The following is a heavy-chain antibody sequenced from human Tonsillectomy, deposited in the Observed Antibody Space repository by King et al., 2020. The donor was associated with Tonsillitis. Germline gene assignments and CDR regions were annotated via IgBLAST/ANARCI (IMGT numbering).Heavy chain of an antibody. Sequence: QLQESGPGLVKPSETLSLTCTVSGGSISSSSYYWGWIRQPPGKGLEWIGSIYYSGNTYHNPSLKSRLTISIDTSKNQFSLKLSYVTAADTAVYYCARQRGYCSGGSCFPHTEYFQYWGQGSLVTVSS. CDR3: ARQRGYCSGGSCFPHTEYFQY. D-gene: IGHD2-15*01. V-gene: IGHV4-39*07. CDR1: GGSISSSSYY. J-gene: IGHJ1*01. CDR2: IYYSGNT.